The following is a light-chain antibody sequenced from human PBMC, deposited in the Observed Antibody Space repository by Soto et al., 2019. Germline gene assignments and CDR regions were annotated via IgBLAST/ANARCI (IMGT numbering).Light chain of an antibody. V-gene: IGKV3-20*01. J-gene: IGKJ1*01. Sequence: EIVLTQSPGTLSLSPWERATLSCRASQSIRKNLGWYQHKPGQAPRLLIYDASGRAAGVPDRVSGSGSGTDGTLTISRREPADFAVEDCQQYGGSSRTFGQGTKVDIK. CDR2: DAS. CDR3: QQYGGSSRT. CDR1: QSIRKN.